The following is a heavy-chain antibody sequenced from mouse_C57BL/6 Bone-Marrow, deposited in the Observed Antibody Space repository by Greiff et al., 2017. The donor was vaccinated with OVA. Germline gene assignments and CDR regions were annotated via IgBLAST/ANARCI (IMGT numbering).Heavy chain of an antibody. Sequence: QVQLKQSGAELVKPGASVKMSCNASGYTFTSYWITWVKQRPGQGLEWIGDIYPGSGSTNYNEKFKSKATLTVDTSSSTAYMQLSSLTSEDSAVYYCARAGDYDDYYAMDYWGQGTSVTVSS. CDR1: GYTFTSYW. CDR3: ARAGDYDDYYAMDY. D-gene: IGHD2-4*01. CDR2: IYPGSGST. V-gene: IGHV1-55*01. J-gene: IGHJ4*01.